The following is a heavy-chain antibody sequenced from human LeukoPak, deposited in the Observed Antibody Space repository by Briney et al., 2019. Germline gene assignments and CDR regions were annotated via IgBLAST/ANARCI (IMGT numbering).Heavy chain of an antibody. D-gene: IGHD6-13*01. CDR3: AIQGSSSWYG. V-gene: IGHV3-23*01. CDR1: GFIFSTYV. Sequence: GASLRLSCTASGFIFSTYVMSWVRQAPGKGLEWVSGISGSGGSTYYADSVKGRFTISRDNSKNTLYLQMNSLRAEDTAVYYCAIQGSSSWYGWGQGTLVTVSS. J-gene: IGHJ4*02. CDR2: ISGSGGST.